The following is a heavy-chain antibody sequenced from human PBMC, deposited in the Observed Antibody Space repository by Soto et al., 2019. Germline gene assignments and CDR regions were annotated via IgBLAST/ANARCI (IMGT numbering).Heavy chain of an antibody. J-gene: IGHJ4*02. CDR2: IYSDGSST. D-gene: IGHD6-13*01. CDR3: VKGGAAAGFGWWYFDY. CDR1: GFTFSSYW. Sequence: GGSLRLSCAASGFTFSSYWMHWVRQTPEKGLVWVADIYSDGSSTTYADSVKGRFTISRDNSKNTLYLQMNSLRAEDTAVYYCVKGGAAAGFGWWYFDYWGQGALVTVSS. V-gene: IGHV3-74*01.